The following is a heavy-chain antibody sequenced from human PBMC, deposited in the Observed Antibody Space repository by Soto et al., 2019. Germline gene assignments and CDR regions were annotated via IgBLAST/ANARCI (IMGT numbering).Heavy chain of an antibody. V-gene: IGHV4-39*01. J-gene: IGHJ1*01. CDR3: ARHDTSGYYASFQF. Sequence: QLQLQESGPGLVKPSETLSLTCTVSGASISSSSYFWGWIRQLPGKGLEWIGSISNSGITYYNPSLKSRAPIAVDTSKTQFSLKLSSVTAADAAVYYCARHDTSGYYASFQFWGQGTLVTVSS. CDR1: GASISSSSYF. CDR2: ISNSGIT. D-gene: IGHD3-22*01.